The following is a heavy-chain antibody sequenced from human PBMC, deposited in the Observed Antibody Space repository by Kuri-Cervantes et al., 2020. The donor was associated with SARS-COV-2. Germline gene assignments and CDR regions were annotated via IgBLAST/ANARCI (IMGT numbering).Heavy chain of an antibody. Sequence: ASVKVSGKAAGYTFTSYGISWVRQAPGQGLEWMGWISAYNGNTNYAQKRQGRVTMTTDTSTSTAYMELRSLRSDDTAVYYCARDSPYCSSTSCYGDAFVIWGQGTMVTCSS. D-gene: IGHD2-2*01. V-gene: IGHV1-18*01. CDR2: ISAYNGNT. CDR3: ARDSPYCSSTSCYGDAFVI. CDR1: GYTFTSYG. J-gene: IGHJ3*02.